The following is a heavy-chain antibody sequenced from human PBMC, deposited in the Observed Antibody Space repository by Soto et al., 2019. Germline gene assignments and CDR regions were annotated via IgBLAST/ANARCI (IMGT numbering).Heavy chain of an antibody. J-gene: IGHJ4*02. CDR2: IRGSGGST. CDR1: GFTFSSYD. CDR3: AKAKSSGWYFSDY. Sequence: EVQLLESGGGLVQRGGSLRLSCAGTGFTFSSYDMSWVRQAPGKGLGWVSTIRGSGGSTYYADSVKGRFTISRDNSKNTLYLQMNSLRAEDTSVYYCAKAKSSGWYFSDYWGQGTLVTVSS. D-gene: IGHD6-19*01. V-gene: IGHV3-23*01.